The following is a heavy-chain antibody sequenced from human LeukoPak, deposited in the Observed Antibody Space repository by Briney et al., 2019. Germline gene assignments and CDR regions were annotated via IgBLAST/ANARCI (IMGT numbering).Heavy chain of an antibody. CDR1: GFTSSSYE. D-gene: IGHD3-10*02. J-gene: IGHJ6*04. CDR2: ISSSGSTI. CDR3: AELGITMIGGV. V-gene: IGHV3-48*03. Sequence: GGSLRLSCAASGFTSSSYEMNWVRQAPGKGLEWVSYISSSGSTIYYADSVKCRFTISRDNAKNSLYLQMNGLRVEDTAVYYCAELGITMIGGVWGKGTTVTISS.